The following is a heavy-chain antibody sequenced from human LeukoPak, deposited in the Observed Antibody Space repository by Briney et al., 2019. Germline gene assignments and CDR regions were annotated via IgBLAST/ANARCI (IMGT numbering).Heavy chain of an antibody. Sequence: PSETLSLTCAVYGGSFSGYYWSWIRQPPGKGLEWIGEINHSGSTNYNPSLKSRVTISVDTSKNQFSLKLSSVTAADTAVYYCARSQYYDSSGYFDYWGQGTLVTVSS. D-gene: IGHD3-22*01. CDR1: GGSFSGYY. J-gene: IGHJ4*02. CDR2: INHSGST. CDR3: ARSQYYDSSGYFDY. V-gene: IGHV4-34*01.